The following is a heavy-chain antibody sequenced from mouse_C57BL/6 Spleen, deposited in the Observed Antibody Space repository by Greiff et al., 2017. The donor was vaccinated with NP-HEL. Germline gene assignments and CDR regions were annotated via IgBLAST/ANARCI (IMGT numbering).Heavy chain of an antibody. J-gene: IGHJ1*03. Sequence: EVKLQESGPELVKPGASVKMSCKASGYTFTDYNMHWVKQSHGKSLEWIGYINPNNGGTSYNQKFKGKATLTVNKSSSTAYMELRSLTSEDSAVYYCARYGSSRYWYFDVWGTGTTVTVSS. CDR2: INPNNGGT. V-gene: IGHV1-22*01. CDR1: GYTFTDYN. D-gene: IGHD1-1*01. CDR3: ARYGSSRYWYFDV.